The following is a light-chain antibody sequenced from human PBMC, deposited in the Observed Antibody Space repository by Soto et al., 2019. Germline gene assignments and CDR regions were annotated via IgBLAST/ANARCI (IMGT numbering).Light chain of an antibody. CDR2: EVS. V-gene: IGLV2-14*01. J-gene: IGLJ2*01. Sequence: QSALTQPASVSGSPGQSITISCTGTSSDVGGYNYVSWFQQHPGKAPKLMIYEVSNRPAGVSNRFSGSKSGNTASLTISGLQADDEAGYYCSSYTSTYTVIFGGGTKVTVL. CDR1: SSDVGGYNY. CDR3: SSYTSTYTVI.